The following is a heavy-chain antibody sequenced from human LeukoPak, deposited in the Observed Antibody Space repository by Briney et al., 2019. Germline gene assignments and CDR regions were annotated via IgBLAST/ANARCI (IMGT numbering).Heavy chain of an antibody. CDR2: IYYSGST. Sequence: SETLSLTCTVSGGSISSSSYYWGWIRQPPGKGLEWIGSIYYSGSTYYNPSLKSRVTISVDTSKNQFSLKLSSVTAADTAVYYCASSYYYDSSGYFYYFDYLGQGTLVTVSS. CDR3: ASSYYYDSSGYFYYFDY. V-gene: IGHV4-39*07. J-gene: IGHJ4*02. CDR1: GGSISSSSYY. D-gene: IGHD3-22*01.